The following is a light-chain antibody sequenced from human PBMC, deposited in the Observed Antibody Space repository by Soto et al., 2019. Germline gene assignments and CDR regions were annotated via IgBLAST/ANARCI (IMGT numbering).Light chain of an antibody. CDR3: CSYAGSSTLV. J-gene: IGLJ1*01. CDR2: EVS. V-gene: IGLV2-23*02. Sequence: QSVLTQPASVSGSPGQSIAISCTGTSSDVGGYKYVSWYQQYPGKAPKLMIYEVSKRPSGVSNRFSGSKSGNTASLTISGLQAEDEADYYCCSYAGSSTLVFGTGTKVTVL. CDR1: SSDVGGYKY.